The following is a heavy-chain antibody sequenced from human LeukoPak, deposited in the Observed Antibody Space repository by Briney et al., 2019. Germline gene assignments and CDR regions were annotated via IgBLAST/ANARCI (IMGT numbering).Heavy chain of an antibody. Sequence: GGSLRLSCAASGFTFSSYWMSWVRQAPGKGLEWVANIKQDGSEKYYVDPVKGRFTISRDNAKNSLYLQMNSLRAEDTAVYYCAREKGAARRMVYYYYGMDVWGQGTTVTVSS. CDR3: AREKGAARRMVYYYYGMDV. J-gene: IGHJ6*02. CDR1: GFTFSSYW. D-gene: IGHD6-6*01. CDR2: IKQDGSEK. V-gene: IGHV3-7*01.